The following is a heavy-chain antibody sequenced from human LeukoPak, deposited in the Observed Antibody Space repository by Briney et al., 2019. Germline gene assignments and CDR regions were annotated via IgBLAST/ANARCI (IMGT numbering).Heavy chain of an antibody. CDR3: ARTLFAELHSIDY. V-gene: IGHV3-33*01. CDR2: IWYDGTNK. Sequence: GGSLRLSCAASGFTFRTYGMHWVRQAPGKGLEWVAVIWYDGTNKFYADSVRGRFTISRDNSRNTLYLQMNSLRAEDTAVYHCARTLFAELHSIDYWGQGTLVTVSS. D-gene: IGHD3-10*01. J-gene: IGHJ4*02. CDR1: GFTFRTYG.